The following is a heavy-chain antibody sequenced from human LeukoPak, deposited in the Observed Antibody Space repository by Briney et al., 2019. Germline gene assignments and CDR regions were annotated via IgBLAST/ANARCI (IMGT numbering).Heavy chain of an antibody. Sequence: GGSLRLSCAASGFDLSTYEMNWVRQAPGKGLEWIADITISGHTKNYADSVKGRFSISRDDARTSLYLQMHSLRVEDTGVYYCARGDPHADLWGQGTLVTVSS. CDR3: ARGDPHADL. CDR1: GFDLSTYE. J-gene: IGHJ5*02. CDR2: ITISGHTK. V-gene: IGHV3-48*03. D-gene: IGHD5-24*01.